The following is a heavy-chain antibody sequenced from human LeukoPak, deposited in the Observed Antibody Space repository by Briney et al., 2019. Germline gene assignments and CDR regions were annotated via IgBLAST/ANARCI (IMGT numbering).Heavy chain of an antibody. CDR2: INHSGST. V-gene: IGHV4-34*01. J-gene: IGHJ5*02. CDR1: GGSFSGYY. Sequence: PSETLSLTCAVYGGSFSGYYGSWIRQPPGKGLEWIGEINHSGSTNYNPSLKSRVTISVDTSKNQFSLKLSSVTAADTAVYYCARVGIADCSSTSCYIRHWFDPWGQGTLVTVSS. CDR3: ARVGIADCSSTSCYIRHWFDP. D-gene: IGHD2-2*02.